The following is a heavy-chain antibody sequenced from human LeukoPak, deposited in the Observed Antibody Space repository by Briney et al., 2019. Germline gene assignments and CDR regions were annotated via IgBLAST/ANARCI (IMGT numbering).Heavy chain of an antibody. CDR3: ARARGLEWLYYYYYMDV. J-gene: IGHJ6*03. V-gene: IGHV4-39*07. D-gene: IGHD3-3*01. Sequence: PSETLSLTCTVSGGSISSSSYYWGWIRQPPGKGLEWIGSIYYSGSTYYNPSLKSRVTISVDTSKNQFSLKLSSVTAADTAVYYCARARGLEWLYYYYYMDVWGKGTTVTVSS. CDR1: GGSISSSSYY. CDR2: IYYSGST.